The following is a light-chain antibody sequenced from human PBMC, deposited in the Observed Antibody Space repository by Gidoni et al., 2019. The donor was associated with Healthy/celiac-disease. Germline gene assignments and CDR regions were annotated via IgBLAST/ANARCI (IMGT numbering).Light chain of an antibody. CDR1: VLAKKKS. V-gene: IGLV3-27*01. CDR2: KDS. J-gene: IGLJ3*02. CDR3: YSAADNNLRV. Sequence: SYELTQPSSVSVSPGQTARITCSGDVLAKKKSARWFQQKPGQAPVLVIYKDSERPSGIPERFSGSSSGTTVTLTSSGAQVEDEADYYCYSAADNNLRVFGGGTKLTVL.